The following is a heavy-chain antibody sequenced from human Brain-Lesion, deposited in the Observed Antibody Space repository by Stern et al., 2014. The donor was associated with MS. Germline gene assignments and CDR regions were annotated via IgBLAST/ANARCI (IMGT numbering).Heavy chain of an antibody. CDR2: INHSGNT. D-gene: IGHD3-3*01. J-gene: IGHJ5*01. V-gene: IGHV4-34*01. CDR1: GGSFSDYY. CDR3: ARDRARDFWSRDAGWWFDS. Sequence: QVQLQQWGAGLLKPSETLSLTCAVDGGSFSDYYWAWVRQPPGKGLEWIGEINHSGNTNYNPALTSRVQMSVDTSRKQFTVRLTSVTAADTAVYYCARDRARDFWSRDAGWWFDSWGQGTLVTVSS.